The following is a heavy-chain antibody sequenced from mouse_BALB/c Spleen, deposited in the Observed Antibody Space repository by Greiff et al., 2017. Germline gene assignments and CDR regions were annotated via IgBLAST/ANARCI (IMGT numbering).Heavy chain of an antibody. CDR2: ISSGSSTI. CDR1: GFTFSSFG. J-gene: IGHJ3*01. Sequence: EVQVVESGGGLVQPGGSRKLSCAASGFTFSSFGMHWVRQAPEKGLEWVAYISSGSSTIYYADTVKGRFTISRDNPKNTLFLQMTSLRSEDTAMYYCAREALFAYWGQGTLVTVSA. V-gene: IGHV5-17*02. CDR3: AREALFAY.